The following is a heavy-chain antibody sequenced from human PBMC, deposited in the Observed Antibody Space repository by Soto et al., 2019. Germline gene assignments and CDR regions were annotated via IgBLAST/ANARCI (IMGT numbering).Heavy chain of an antibody. Sequence: EVQLLESGGGLVQPGGSLRLSCAASGFTFSSYAMNWVRQAPGKGLEWVSSVGGNGLTTYNADSVRGRFTVSRDNSKNTLYLQMDSLRAEDTATYYCAKGQGNSARCGHFDYWGQGALVTVSS. CDR2: VGGNGLTT. J-gene: IGHJ4*02. CDR1: GFTFSSYA. CDR3: AKGQGNSARCGHFDY. D-gene: IGHD1-26*01. V-gene: IGHV3-23*01.